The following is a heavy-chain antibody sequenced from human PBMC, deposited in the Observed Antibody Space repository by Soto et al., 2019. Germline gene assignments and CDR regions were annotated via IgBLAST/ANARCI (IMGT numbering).Heavy chain of an antibody. D-gene: IGHD2-2*01. CDR2: IYYSGNT. V-gene: IGHV4-59*01. CDR1: GGSISIYY. CDR3: ARGRFEGVVPAADSYYYSDYGTDV. Sequence: PSETLSLTCTGSGGSISIYYWSLIRQPPGKGLEWIGYIYYSGNTNYNPSLKSRVTISVDTSKNQFSLKLSSVTAADTAVYYCARGRFEGVVPAADSYYYSDYGTDVWGQVTPITAS. J-gene: IGHJ6*02.